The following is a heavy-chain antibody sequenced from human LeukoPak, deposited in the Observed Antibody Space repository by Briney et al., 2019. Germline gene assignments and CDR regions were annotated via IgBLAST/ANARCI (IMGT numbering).Heavy chain of an antibody. D-gene: IGHD5/OR15-5a*01. Sequence: GGSLRLSCAASGFTFSNSAMNWVRQAPGKGLEWVSSINDVGSHIYYADSVRGRFTISRDNAKTSVYLQMNNLRPEDTAMYYCARGATYYLRYGYFDCWGHGTLVTVSS. CDR3: ARGATYYLRYGYFDC. CDR1: GFTFSNSA. V-gene: IGHV3-21*01. CDR2: INDVGSHI. J-gene: IGHJ4*01.